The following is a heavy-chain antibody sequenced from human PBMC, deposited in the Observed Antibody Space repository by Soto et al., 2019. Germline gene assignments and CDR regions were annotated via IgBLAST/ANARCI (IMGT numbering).Heavy chain of an antibody. V-gene: IGHV4-59*01. CDR2: IYYSGST. J-gene: IGHJ4*02. CDR1: GGSISSYY. CDR3: ARATYYYDSSGYYYLYYFDY. Sequence: SETLSLTCTVSGGSISSYYWSWIRQPPGKGLEWIGYIYYSGSTNYNPSLKSRVTISVDTSKNQFSLKLSSVTAADTAVYYCARATYYYDSSGYYYLYYFDYWGQGTLVTVSS. D-gene: IGHD3-22*01.